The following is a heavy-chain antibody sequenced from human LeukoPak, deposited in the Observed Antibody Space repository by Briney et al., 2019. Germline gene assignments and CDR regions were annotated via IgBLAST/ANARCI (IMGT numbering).Heavy chain of an antibody. V-gene: IGHV1-2*02. CDR2: INPNSGGT. CDR1: GYTFTGYY. Sequence: ASVKVSCKASGYTFTGYYMHWVRQAPGQGLEWMGWINPNSGGTNYAQKFQGRVTMTRDTPISTAYMELSRLRSDDTAVYYCARLGYCSGGSCHADAFDIWGQGTMVTVSS. D-gene: IGHD2-15*01. CDR3: ARLGYCSGGSCHADAFDI. J-gene: IGHJ3*02.